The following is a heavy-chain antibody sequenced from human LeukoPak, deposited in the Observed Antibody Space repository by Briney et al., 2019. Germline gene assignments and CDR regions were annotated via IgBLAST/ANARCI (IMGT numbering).Heavy chain of an antibody. CDR1: GGTFSSYA. J-gene: IGHJ6*02. D-gene: IGHD3-10*01. CDR3: ARGRGDYYYYGMEV. V-gene: IGHV1-69*01. CDR2: IIPIFGTA. Sequence: ASVKVSCKASGGTFSSYAISWVRQAPGQGLEWMGGIIPIFGTANYAQKFQGRVTITADESTSTAYMELSGLRSEDTAVYYCARGRGDYYYYGMEVWGQGTTVTVSS.